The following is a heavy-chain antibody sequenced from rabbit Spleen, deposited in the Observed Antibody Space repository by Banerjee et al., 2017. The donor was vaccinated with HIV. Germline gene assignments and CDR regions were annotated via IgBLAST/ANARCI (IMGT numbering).Heavy chain of an antibody. D-gene: IGHD4-1*01. V-gene: IGHV1S47*01. CDR3: VRDTIVLAGLDL. CDR2: IDPVFGST. J-gene: IGHJ4*01. Sequence: QEQLVESGGGLVQPGGSLTLSCKVSGFDFSSFGVSWVRQAPGKGLEWIGYIDPVFGSTYYASWVNGRFTFSSHNAQNTLYLQLNSLTAADTATYFCVRDTIVLAGLDLWGPGTLVTVS. CDR1: GFDFSSFG.